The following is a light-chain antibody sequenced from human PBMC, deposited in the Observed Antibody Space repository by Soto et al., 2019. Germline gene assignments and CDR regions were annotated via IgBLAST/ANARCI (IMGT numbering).Light chain of an antibody. V-gene: IGLV1-47*01. J-gene: IGLJ2*01. CDR3: TAWDDTLRGLV. CDR1: SSNIGGNY. CDR2: RNN. Sequence: QSALTQPPSASGTPGQTVTISCSGTSSNIGGNYVYWYQQLPGTAPKLLIYRNNQRPSWVPDRFSGSKSGPSASLAISGVRSEDEADYYCTAWDDTLRGLVFGGGTKVTVL.